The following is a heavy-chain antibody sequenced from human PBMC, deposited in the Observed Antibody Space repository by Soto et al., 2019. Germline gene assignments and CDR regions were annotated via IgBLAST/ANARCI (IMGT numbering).Heavy chain of an antibody. V-gene: IGHV3-15*01. J-gene: IGHJ4*02. Sequence: GGSLRLSCAASGFTVSSNYMSWVRQAPGKGLEWVALVKSKVDGETAAYAAPVKGRFIISRDDSKNTVSLQMTSLKIEDTAVYYCTADLPVSWPYCFDYWGQGILVTVSS. CDR2: VKSKVDGETA. CDR3: TADLPVSWPYCFDY. D-gene: IGHD2-21*01. CDR1: GFTVSSNY.